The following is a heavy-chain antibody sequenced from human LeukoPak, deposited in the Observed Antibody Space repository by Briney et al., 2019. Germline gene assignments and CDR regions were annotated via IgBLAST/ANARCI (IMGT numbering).Heavy chain of an antibody. Sequence: ASVKVSCKASGYIFNNYSMHWVRQAPGQGLEWMGLINPKRAETSYAQKFQGRVTLTRDRATTTAYMDLARLRSDDTAVYYCARDRGVPGPGNAFDIWGQGTMVTVSS. CDR2: INPKRAET. CDR1: GYIFNNYS. CDR3: ARDRGVPGPGNAFDI. V-gene: IGHV1-2*02. J-gene: IGHJ3*02. D-gene: IGHD2-2*01.